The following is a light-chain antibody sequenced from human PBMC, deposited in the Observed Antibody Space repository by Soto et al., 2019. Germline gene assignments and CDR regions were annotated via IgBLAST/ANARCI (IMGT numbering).Light chain of an antibody. CDR3: QQTYSTPSTWT. J-gene: IGKJ1*01. CDR2: AAS. V-gene: IGKV1-39*01. CDR1: QTISSY. Sequence: DIQMTQSPSSLSASVGDRVTITCRASQTISSYLNWYQQTPGRAPKLLIYAASSLQGGVPSRFSCSGSGTDFTLTISSLQPEDFATFYCQQTYSTPSTWTFGQGTKVEIK.